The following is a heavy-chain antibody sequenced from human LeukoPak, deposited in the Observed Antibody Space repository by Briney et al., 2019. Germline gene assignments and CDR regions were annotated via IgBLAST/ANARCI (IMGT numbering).Heavy chain of an antibody. Sequence: SVKVSCKASGGTFSSYAISWVRQAPGQGLEWMGRIIPILGIANYARKFQGRVTITADKSTSTAYMELSSLRSEDTAVYYCARDDYYGSGSSDYWGQGTLVTVSS. D-gene: IGHD3-10*01. CDR1: GGTFSSYA. CDR3: ARDDYYGSGSSDY. CDR2: IIPILGIA. V-gene: IGHV1-69*04. J-gene: IGHJ4*02.